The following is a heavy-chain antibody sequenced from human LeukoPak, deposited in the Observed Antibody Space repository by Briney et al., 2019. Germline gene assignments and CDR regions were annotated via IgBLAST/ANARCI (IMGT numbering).Heavy chain of an antibody. Sequence: PGGSLRLSCAASGFTFSTSWMHWVRQAPGKGLVWVSHISGDGSSTNYADSVKGRFTISRDNAKNTLYLQMNSLSTEDTAVYYCAKGGPYSYVPPDYWGQGTLVIVSS. CDR3: AKGGPYSYVPPDY. D-gene: IGHD5-18*01. V-gene: IGHV3-74*01. J-gene: IGHJ4*02. CDR2: ISGDGSST. CDR1: GFTFSTSW.